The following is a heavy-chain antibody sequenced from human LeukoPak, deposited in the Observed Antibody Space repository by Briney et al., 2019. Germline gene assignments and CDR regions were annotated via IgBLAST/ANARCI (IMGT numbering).Heavy chain of an antibody. J-gene: IGHJ6*02. Sequence: SETLSLTCTVSGGSISSYYWSWIQQPPGKGLEWIGDIYYSGSTNYNPSLKSRVTISVDTSKNQFSLKLSSVTAADTAVYYCARANYDSLYYYYGMDIWGQGTTVTVSS. CDR1: GGSISSYY. CDR3: ARANYDSLYYYYGMDI. V-gene: IGHV4-59*01. D-gene: IGHD5-12*01. CDR2: IYYSGST.